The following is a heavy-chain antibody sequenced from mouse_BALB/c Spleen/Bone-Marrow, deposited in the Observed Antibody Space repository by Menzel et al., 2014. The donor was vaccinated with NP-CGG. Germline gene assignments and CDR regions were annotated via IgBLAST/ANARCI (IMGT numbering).Heavy chain of an antibody. CDR3: ARYDGYFDY. J-gene: IGHJ2*01. Sequence: QVQLQQSGAELVRPGTSVKVSCKASGYAFTDYLMEWLKQRPGQGLEWIGVINPGSGSTNYNEKFKGKATLTADKSSSTAYMQLSSLTSDDSAVYFCARYDGYFDYWGQGTILTVSS. V-gene: IGHV1-54*01. CDR1: GYAFTDYL. CDR2: INPGSGST. D-gene: IGHD2-3*01.